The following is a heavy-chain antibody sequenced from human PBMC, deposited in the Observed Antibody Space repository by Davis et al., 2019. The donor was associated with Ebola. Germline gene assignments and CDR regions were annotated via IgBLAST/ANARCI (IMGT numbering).Heavy chain of an antibody. CDR1: GFTFSNAW. V-gene: IGHV3-15*01. CDR2: IKSKTDGGTT. CDR3: TTVTDYGMDV. Sequence: GESLKISCAASGFTFSNAWMSWVRQAPGKGLEWVGRIKSKTDGGTTDYAAPVKGRFTISREDSKNTLYLQMNSLKTEDTAVYYCTTVTDYGMDVWGQGTTVTVSS. D-gene: IGHD1-14*01. J-gene: IGHJ6*02.